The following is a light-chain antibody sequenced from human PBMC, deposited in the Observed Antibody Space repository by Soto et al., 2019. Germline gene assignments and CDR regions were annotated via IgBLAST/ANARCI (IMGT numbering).Light chain of an antibody. V-gene: IGKV1-5*01. CDR2: DVS. CDR1: RSISNW. CDR3: QQYNTYSPERT. Sequence: DIQMTQSPSTLSASVGDRVTITCRASRSISNWLAWYQQNPGKAPKLLIYDVSSLESGVPSRFSGSGSGTEFTLTISSLQPDDFATYYCQQYNTYSPERTFGQGTKVEVK. J-gene: IGKJ1*01.